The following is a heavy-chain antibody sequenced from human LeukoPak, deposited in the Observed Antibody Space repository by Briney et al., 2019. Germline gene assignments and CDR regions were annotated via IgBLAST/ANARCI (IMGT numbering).Heavy chain of an antibody. CDR3: ARGYYDFWSGYPGNWFDP. V-gene: IGHV4-61*02. Sequence: SETLSLTCAVSGGSISSSSYYWSWIRQPAGKGLEWIGRIYTSGSTNYNPSLKSRVTISVDTSKNQFSLKLSSVTAADTAVYYCARGYYDFWSGYPGNWFDPWGQGTLVTVSS. D-gene: IGHD3-3*01. CDR1: GGSISSSSYY. CDR2: IYTSGST. J-gene: IGHJ5*02.